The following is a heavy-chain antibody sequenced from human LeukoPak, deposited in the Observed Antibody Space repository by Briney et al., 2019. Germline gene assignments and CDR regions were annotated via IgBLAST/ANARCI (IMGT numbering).Heavy chain of an antibody. J-gene: IGHJ4*02. CDR3: TRGDGDIVATTFDY. CDR2: IRSKAYGGTT. V-gene: IGHV3-49*03. Sequence: GGSLRLSCTASGFTFGDYAMSWFRQAPGKGLEWVGFIRSKAYGGTTEYAASVKGRFTILRDDSKSIAYLQMNSLKTEDTAVYYCTRGDGDIVATTFDYWGQGTLVTVSS. D-gene: IGHD5-12*01. CDR1: GFTFGDYA.